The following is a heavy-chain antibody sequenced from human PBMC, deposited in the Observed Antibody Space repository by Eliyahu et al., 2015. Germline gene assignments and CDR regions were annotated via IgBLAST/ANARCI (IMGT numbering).Heavy chain of an antibody. CDR2: ISSSSSTI. J-gene: IGHJ6*02. CDR3: ARAGSYYXGMDV. V-gene: IGHV3-48*02. D-gene: IGHD6-25*01. Sequence: EVQLVESGGGLVQPGGSLRLSCAASXFTFSSYSMNWXRQAPGKGVGWVSYISSSSSTIYYADSVKGRFTISRDNAKNSLYLQMNSLRDEDTAVYYCARAGSYYXGMDVWGQGTTVTVSS. CDR1: XFTFSSYS.